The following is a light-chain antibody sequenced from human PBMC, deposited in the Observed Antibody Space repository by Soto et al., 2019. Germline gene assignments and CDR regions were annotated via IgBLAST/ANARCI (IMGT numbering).Light chain of an antibody. CDR2: GAS. J-gene: IGKJ1*01. CDR1: QSVSSSF. Sequence: EIVLTQSPGTLSLSPGERATLSCRASQSVSSSFLAWYQQKPGQPPRLLIYGASSRATGIPDRFSGSGSGTDFTLTISSLEPEDFAVYYWQQYGSSPWTFVQGTKVEIK. CDR3: QQYGSSPWT. V-gene: IGKV3-20*01.